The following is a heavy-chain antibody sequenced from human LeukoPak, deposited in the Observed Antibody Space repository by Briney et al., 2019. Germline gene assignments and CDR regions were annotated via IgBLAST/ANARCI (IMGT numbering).Heavy chain of an antibody. J-gene: IGHJ6*03. Sequence: SETLSLTCTVSGGSISSYYWSWIRQPPGKGLEWIGYIYYSGSTNYNPSLKSRVTISVDTSKNQFSLKLSSVTAADTAVYYCARDQIQLSPTNYYYYYMDVWGKGTTVTISS. D-gene: IGHD5-18*01. CDR2: IYYSGST. CDR1: GGSISSYY. CDR3: ARDQIQLSPTNYYYYYMDV. V-gene: IGHV4-59*01.